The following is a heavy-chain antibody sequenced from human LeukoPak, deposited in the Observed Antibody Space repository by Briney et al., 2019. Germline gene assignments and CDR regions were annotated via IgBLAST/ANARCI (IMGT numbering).Heavy chain of an antibody. J-gene: IGHJ4*02. D-gene: IGHD6-19*01. CDR1: GFTFSSYA. CDR3: AKVSSGWWFDY. V-gene: IGHV3-23*01. CDR2: ISGSGGST. Sequence: GGSLRPSRAASGFTFSSYAMSWVRQAPGKGLEWVSAISGSGGSTYYADSVKGRFTISRDNSKNTLYLQMNSLRVEDTAVYYCAKVSSGWWFDYWGQGTLVTVSP.